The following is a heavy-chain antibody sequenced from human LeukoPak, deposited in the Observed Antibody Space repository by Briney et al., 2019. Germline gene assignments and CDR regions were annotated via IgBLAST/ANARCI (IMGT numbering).Heavy chain of an antibody. V-gene: IGHV4-59*01. CDR3: AREGTRDPNWFDP. J-gene: IGHJ5*02. CDR2: IYYSGST. CDR1: GGSISRYY. D-gene: IGHD3-10*01. Sequence: PSETLSLTCTVSGGSISRYYWSWLRHPPGKGLEWLGYIYYSGSTNYNPSLKSRVTIPVDTSKNQFSLKLSSVTAADTAVYYCAREGTRDPNWFDPWGQGTLVTVSS.